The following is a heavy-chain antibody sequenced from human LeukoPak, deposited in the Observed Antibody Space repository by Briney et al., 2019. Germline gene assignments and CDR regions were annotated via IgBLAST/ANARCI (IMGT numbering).Heavy chain of an antibody. CDR2: FYYSGST. Sequence: SETLSLTCTVSGGSISSGGYYWSWIRQHPGKGLEWIGYFYYSGSTYYNPSLKSRVTISVDTSKNQFSLKLSSVTAADTAVYYCAREVLSSYYDILTGYHPMGAFDIWGQGTTVTVSS. J-gene: IGHJ3*02. CDR3: AREVLSSYYDILTGYHPMGAFDI. D-gene: IGHD3-9*01. V-gene: IGHV4-31*03. CDR1: GGSISSGGYY.